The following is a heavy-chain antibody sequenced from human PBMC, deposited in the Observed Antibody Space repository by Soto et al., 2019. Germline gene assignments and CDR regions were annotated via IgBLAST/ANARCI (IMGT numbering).Heavy chain of an antibody. J-gene: IGHJ4*02. CDR3: ASSQGATKGYFDY. V-gene: IGHV3-21*01. Sequence: EVQLVESGGGLVKPGGSLRLSCAASGFTFSSYSMNWVRQAPGKGLEWVSSISSSSSYIYYADSVKGRFTISRDNAKNSLYLQMNSLRAEDTAVYYCASSQGATKGYFDYWGQGTLVTVSS. D-gene: IGHD1-26*01. CDR1: GFTFSSYS. CDR2: ISSSSSYI.